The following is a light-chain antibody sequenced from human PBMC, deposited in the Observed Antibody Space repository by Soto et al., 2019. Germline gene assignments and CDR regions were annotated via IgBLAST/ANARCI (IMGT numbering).Light chain of an antibody. V-gene: IGLV2-14*01. Sequence: QSALTQPASVSGSPGQRITISSPETSSDVGGYNYVSWYQQHPGKAPKLMIYDVSNRPSGVSNRFSGSKSGNTASLTISGLQAEDEADYYCSSYTSSSTVVFGGGTKLTVL. J-gene: IGLJ2*01. CDR2: DVS. CDR1: SSDVGGYNY. CDR3: SSYTSSSTVV.